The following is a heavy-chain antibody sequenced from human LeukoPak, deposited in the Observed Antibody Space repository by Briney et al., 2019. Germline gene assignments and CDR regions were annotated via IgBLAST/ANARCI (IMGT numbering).Heavy chain of an antibody. CDR2: INAGNGNT. J-gene: IGHJ4*02. V-gene: IGHV1-3*01. D-gene: IGHD3-22*01. Sequence: GASVKVPCKASGYTFTSYAMHWVRQAPGQRLEWMGWINAGNGNTKYSQKFQGRVTITRDTSASTAYMELSSLRSEDTAVYYCARDNYDSSGYLRYYFDYWGQGTLVTVSS. CDR1: GYTFTSYA. CDR3: ARDNYDSSGYLRYYFDY.